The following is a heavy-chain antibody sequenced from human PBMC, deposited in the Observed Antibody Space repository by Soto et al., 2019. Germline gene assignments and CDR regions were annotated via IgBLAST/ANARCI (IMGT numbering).Heavy chain of an antibody. Sequence: AGGSLRLSCAASGFTFSSYAMSWVRQAPGKGLEWVSAISGSGGSTYYADSVKGRFTISRDNSKNTLYLQMNSLRAEDTAVYYCAKGQVRQWLRAPFDYWGQGTXVTVSS. CDR1: GFTFSSYA. D-gene: IGHD5-12*01. CDR3: AKGQVRQWLRAPFDY. V-gene: IGHV3-23*01. J-gene: IGHJ4*02. CDR2: ISGSGGST.